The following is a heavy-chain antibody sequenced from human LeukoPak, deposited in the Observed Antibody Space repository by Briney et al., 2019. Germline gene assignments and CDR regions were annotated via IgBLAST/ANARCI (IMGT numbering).Heavy chain of an antibody. D-gene: IGHD3-10*01. CDR3: AKDPPRRYYYGSGSYSQGDY. Sequence: GGSLGLSCAASGFTFSSYAMSWVRQAPGRGLEWVSAISGSGGSTYYADSVKGRFTISRDNSKNTLYLQMNSLRAEDTAVYYCAKDPPRRYYYGSGSYSQGDYWGQGTLVTVSS. CDR2: ISGSGGST. CDR1: GFTFSSYA. V-gene: IGHV3-23*01. J-gene: IGHJ4*02.